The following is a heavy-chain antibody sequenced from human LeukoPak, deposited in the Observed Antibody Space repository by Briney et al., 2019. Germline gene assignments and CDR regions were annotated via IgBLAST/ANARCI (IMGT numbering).Heavy chain of an antibody. CDR3: ARGPFYTLPLDY. CDR2: TNPNSGNT. Sequence: ASVKVSCKASGYTFTSYDINWVRQATGQGLEWMGWTNPNSGNTGYAQKFQGRVTMTRNTSISTAYMELSSLRPEDTAVYYCARGPFYTLPLDYWGQGTLVTVSS. D-gene: IGHD3-16*01. CDR1: GYTFTSYD. J-gene: IGHJ4*02. V-gene: IGHV1-8*01.